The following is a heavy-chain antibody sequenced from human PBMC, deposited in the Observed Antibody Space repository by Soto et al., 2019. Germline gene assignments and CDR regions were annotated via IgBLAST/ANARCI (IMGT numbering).Heavy chain of an antibody. J-gene: IGHJ4*02. CDR2: IYYSGST. CDR3: ARDPGTYDLDY. V-gene: IGHV4-39*02. CDR1: GGSISSSSYY. D-gene: IGHD3-22*01. Sequence: SETLSLTCTVSGGSISSSSYYWGWIRQPPGKGLEWIGSIYYSGSTYYNPSLKSRVTISVDTSKNQFSLKLSSVTAADTAVYYCARDPGTYDLDYWGQGTLVTVSS.